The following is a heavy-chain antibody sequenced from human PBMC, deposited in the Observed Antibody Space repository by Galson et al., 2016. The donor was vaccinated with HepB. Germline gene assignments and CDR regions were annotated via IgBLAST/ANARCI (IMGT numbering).Heavy chain of an antibody. CDR2: VFDSGRT. J-gene: IGHJ6*02. CDR1: GGSVSSESYY. D-gene: IGHD6-13*01. CDR3: AREYISSWSATYYYGMAV. V-gene: IGHV4-61*01. Sequence: VTPASTYTVSGGSVSSESYYWNWIRQPPGKGLEWIGYVFDSGRTNYNPPLKSRATISVDTSSNQFSLKLSFVTAADTAMYYCAREYISSWSATYYYGMAVWGQGTTVTVSS.